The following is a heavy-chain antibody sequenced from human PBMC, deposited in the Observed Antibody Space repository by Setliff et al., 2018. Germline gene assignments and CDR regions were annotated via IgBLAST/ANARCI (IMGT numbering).Heavy chain of an antibody. CDR3: TTVNHYYGSSGYYLGDAFDI. CDR1: GFTFTDAW. J-gene: IGHJ3*02. Sequence: PGGSLRLSCAASGFTFTDAWMSWVRQAPGKGLEWVGRVKSKADGGTTDYTAPVKGRFTISRDDSKNTLYLQMKSLKTEDTAVYYCTTVNHYYGSSGYYLGDAFDIWGQGTMVTVSS. D-gene: IGHD3-22*01. CDR2: VKSKADGGTT. V-gene: IGHV3-15*01.